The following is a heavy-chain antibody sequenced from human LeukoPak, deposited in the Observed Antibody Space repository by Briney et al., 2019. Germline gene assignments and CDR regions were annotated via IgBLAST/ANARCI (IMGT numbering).Heavy chain of an antibody. CDR3: ARWAPVAGTVDY. CDR2: INPSSGGT. D-gene: IGHD6-19*01. J-gene: IGHJ4*02. Sequence: ASVKVSRKASGYTFIEYYMHWVRQAPGQGLEWMGRINPSSGGTNYAQKFQGRVTMTRDTSISTAYMELNRMTTDDTAVYCCARWAPVAGTVDYWGQGTLVTVSS. V-gene: IGHV1-2*06. CDR1: GYTFIEYY.